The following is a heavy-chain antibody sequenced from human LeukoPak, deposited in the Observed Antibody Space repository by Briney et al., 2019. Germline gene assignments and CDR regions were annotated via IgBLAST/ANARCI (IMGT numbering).Heavy chain of an antibody. D-gene: IGHD3-22*01. CDR1: DDVVSSATHY. J-gene: IGHJ6*03. CDR3: ARVKIVVVTTPGGGYTDA. V-gene: IGHV4-39*07. CDR2: FDSRGTT. Sequence: SETLSLTCKVSDDVVSSATHYWGWIRQSPGKELEWIGSFDSRGTTYYNPSLKSRVTISVDTSKNQFSLQLTSLAAADTAVYHCARVKIVVVTTPGGGYTDAWGKGTTVTVSS.